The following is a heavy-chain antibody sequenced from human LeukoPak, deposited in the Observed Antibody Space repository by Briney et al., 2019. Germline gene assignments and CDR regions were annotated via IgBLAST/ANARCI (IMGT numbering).Heavy chain of an antibody. J-gene: IGHJ6*03. V-gene: IGHV3-64*01. Sequence: PGGSLRLSCAASGFTFSIYAMHWVRQAPGKGLEYVSAISSNGGSTYYANSVKGRFTISRDNSKNRLYRQMGSLRAEDMAVYYCARSTRYYYYYMDVWGKGTTVTVSS. CDR3: ARSTRYYYYYMDV. CDR1: GFTFSIYA. CDR2: ISSNGGST.